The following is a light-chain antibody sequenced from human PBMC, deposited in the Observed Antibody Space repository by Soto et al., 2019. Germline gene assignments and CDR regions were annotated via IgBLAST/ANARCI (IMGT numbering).Light chain of an antibody. CDR2: EVS. J-gene: IGLJ1*01. CDR3: TSYTSSSHYV. CDR1: SSDVGGYNY. Sequence: QCVLGHPASVSWSPGHSITISCTGTSSDVGGYNYVSWYQQHPGKAPKLMIYEVSKRPSGVSNRFSGSKSGNTASLTISGLQAEDEADYYCTSYTSSSHYVFGTGTKVTXL. V-gene: IGLV2-14*03.